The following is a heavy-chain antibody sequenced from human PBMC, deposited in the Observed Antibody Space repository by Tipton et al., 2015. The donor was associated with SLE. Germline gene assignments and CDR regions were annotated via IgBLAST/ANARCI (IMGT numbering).Heavy chain of an antibody. V-gene: IGHV4-34*01. CDR1: GGSFSEYY. CDR3: ARRSDDYSNWFDP. D-gene: IGHD4-11*01. CDR2: INDSGKT. J-gene: IGHJ5*02. Sequence: GLVKPSETLSLHCAVYGGSFSEYYWSWIRQSPGKGLEWIGEINDSGKTKYNPSLKSRVAMSVDTSMNQFSLKLSSVTAADTAVYYCARRSDDYSNWFDPWGQGTQVTVSS.